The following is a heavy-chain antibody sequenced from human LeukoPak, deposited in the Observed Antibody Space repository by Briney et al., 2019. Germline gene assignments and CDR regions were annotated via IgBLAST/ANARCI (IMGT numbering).Heavy chain of an antibody. CDR2: ISAYNGNT. J-gene: IGHJ4*02. CDR1: GGTFSSYA. V-gene: IGHV1-18*01. CDR3: ARDPQNIAAAGTGDY. D-gene: IGHD6-13*01. Sequence: GASVKVSCKASGGTFSSYAISWVRQAPGQGLEWMGWISAYNGNTNYAQKLQGRVTMTTDTSTSTAYMELRSLRSDDTAVYYCARDPQNIAAAGTGDYWGQGTLVTVSS.